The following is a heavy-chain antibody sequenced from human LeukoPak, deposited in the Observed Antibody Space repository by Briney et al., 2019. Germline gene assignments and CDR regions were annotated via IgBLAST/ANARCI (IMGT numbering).Heavy chain of an antibody. CDR1: GFTLSSYA. J-gene: IGHJ4*02. Sequence: GGSLRLSCAASGFTLSSYAMSWVRQAPGKGLEWVSAISGSGGSTYYADSVKGRFTISRDNSKNTLYLQMNSLRAEDTAVYYCAKDPRTYYYDSSGYYGVPPDYWGQGTLVTVSS. CDR2: ISGSGGST. V-gene: IGHV3-23*01. CDR3: AKDPRTYYYDSSGYYGVPPDY. D-gene: IGHD3-22*01.